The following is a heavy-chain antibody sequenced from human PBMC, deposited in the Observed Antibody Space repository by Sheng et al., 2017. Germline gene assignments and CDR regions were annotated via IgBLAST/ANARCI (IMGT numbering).Heavy chain of an antibody. J-gene: IGHJ5*02. CDR3: ACRDGYQNWFRP. CDR1: GFTFSRYW. CDR2: IKEDGSET. D-gene: IGHD6-13*01. Sequence: EVQLVESGGGLVQPGGSLRLSCAASGFTFSRYWMSWVRQAPGKGLEWVANIKEDGSETDYVDSVKGRFTISRDNAKNSLYLQMNRLRVEDTAVYYCACRDGYQNWFRPWGQGTL. V-gene: IGHV3-7*01.